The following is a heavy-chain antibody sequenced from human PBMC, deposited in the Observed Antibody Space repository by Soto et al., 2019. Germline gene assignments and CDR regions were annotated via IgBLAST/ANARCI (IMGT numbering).Heavy chain of an antibody. CDR1: LDSVSSNTAS. CDR3: AKGDNLGPKTGYAFDP. V-gene: IGHV6-1*01. CDR2: TYFRSKWYN. J-gene: IGHJ5*02. D-gene: IGHD5-12*01. Sequence: TGSLTCPISLDSVSSNTASCNWIRQSPSRGLEWLGRTYFRSKWYNDYAVSVKSRIIINPDTSNNQFSLQLNSVTPEDTAVYFCAKGDNLGPKTGYAFDPWGQGIMVTVSS.